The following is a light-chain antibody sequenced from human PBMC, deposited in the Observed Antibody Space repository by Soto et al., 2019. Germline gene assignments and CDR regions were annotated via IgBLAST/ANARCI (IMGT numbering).Light chain of an antibody. Sequence: EIVMTQSPATLSVSPGERVTISCRASQSVSSNLAWYQQRPGQAPRLLIYGASTRATGIPARFSGSGSGTELTLTIGSPQAEDFAVYYCQQYNNWPRTFGQGTKLEIK. CDR1: QSVSSN. CDR2: GAS. V-gene: IGKV3-15*01. CDR3: QQYNNWPRT. J-gene: IGKJ2*01.